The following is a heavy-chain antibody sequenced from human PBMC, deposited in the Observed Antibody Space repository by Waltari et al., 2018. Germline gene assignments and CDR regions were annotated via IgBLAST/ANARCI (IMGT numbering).Heavy chain of an antibody. J-gene: IGHJ3*02. Sequence: EVQLVESGGGLVQPGGSLRLSCAASGFTFSSYSMNWVRQAPGKGLEWVSYISSSSSTIYYADSVKGRFTISRDNAKNSLYLQMNSLRSEDTAVYYCATATVVANGRSAFDIWGQGTMVTVSS. D-gene: IGHD5-12*01. V-gene: IGHV3-48*01. CDR3: ATATVVANGRSAFDI. CDR2: ISSSSSTI. CDR1: GFTFSSYS.